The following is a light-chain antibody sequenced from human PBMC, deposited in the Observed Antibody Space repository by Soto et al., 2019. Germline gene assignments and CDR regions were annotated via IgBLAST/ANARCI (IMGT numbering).Light chain of an antibody. CDR1: SSDVGGYDY. J-gene: IGLJ1*01. CDR2: DVS. CDR3: SSYTRSSTEV. V-gene: IGLV2-14*01. Sequence: QSALTQPASVSGSPGQSITIPCTGTSSDVGGYDYVSWYQQHPGKAPKLVIYDVSSRPSGVSNRFSASKSGNMASLTISGLQAEDEADYYCSSYTRSSTEVFGTGTKVTVL.